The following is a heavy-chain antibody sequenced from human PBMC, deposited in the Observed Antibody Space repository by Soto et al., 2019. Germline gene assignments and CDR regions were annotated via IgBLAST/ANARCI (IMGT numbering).Heavy chain of an antibody. J-gene: IGHJ5*02. CDR2: ISAYNGNT. D-gene: IGHD3-22*01. Sequence: ASVKVSCKASRYTFTSYGISWVRQAPGQGLEWMGWISAYNGNTNYAQKLQGRVTMTTDTSTGTAFMVLRRLGSDDPAVYCCAGVSIKNYFDCWFDPWGQGTLVTVSS. CDR3: AGVSIKNYFDCWFDP. CDR1: RYTFTSYG. V-gene: IGHV1-18*04.